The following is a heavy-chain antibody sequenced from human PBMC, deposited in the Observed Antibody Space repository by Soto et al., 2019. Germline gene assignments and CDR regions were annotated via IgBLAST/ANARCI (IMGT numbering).Heavy chain of an antibody. CDR2: IYTSGST. Sequence: ASETLSLTCTVSGGSISSYYWSWIRQPAGKGLEWIGRIYTSGSTNYNPSLKSRVTMSVDTSKNQFSLKLSSVTAADTAVYYCARASTIDDFWSGYYTHWFDPWGQGTLVTVSS. CDR1: GGSISSYY. CDR3: ARASTIDDFWSGYYTHWFDP. V-gene: IGHV4-4*07. D-gene: IGHD3-3*01. J-gene: IGHJ5*02.